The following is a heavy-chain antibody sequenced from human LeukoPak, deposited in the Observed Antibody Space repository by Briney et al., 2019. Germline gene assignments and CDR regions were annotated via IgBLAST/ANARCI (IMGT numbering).Heavy chain of an antibody. CDR2: VDPEDGET. V-gene: IGHV1-69-2*01. D-gene: IGHD6-19*01. Sequence: GASVKVSCKVSGYTFTDYYMHWVQQAPGKGLEWMGLVDPEDGETIYAEKFQGRVTITADTSTDTAYMELSSLRSEDTAVYYCATTFSSSGWYYFDYWGQGTLVTVSS. J-gene: IGHJ4*02. CDR1: GYTFTDYY. CDR3: ATTFSSSGWYYFDY.